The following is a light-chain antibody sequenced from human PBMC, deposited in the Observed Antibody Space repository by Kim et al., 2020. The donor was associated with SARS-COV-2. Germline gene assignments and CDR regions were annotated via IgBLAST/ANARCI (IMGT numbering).Light chain of an antibody. Sequence: SYELTQPLSVSVALGQTARITCGGNNIGSKNVHWYQQKPGQAPVLVIYRDSNRSSGIPERFSGSNSGNTATLTISRAQAGDEADYYCQVWDSSTAVFGGGTQLTVL. CDR2: RDS. J-gene: IGLJ2*01. CDR3: QVWDSSTAV. CDR1: NIGSKN. V-gene: IGLV3-9*01.